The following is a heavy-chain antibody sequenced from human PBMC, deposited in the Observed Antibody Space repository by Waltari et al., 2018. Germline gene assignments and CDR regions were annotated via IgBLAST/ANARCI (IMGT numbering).Heavy chain of an antibody. CDR3: AKKLDYGDYYYYYYMDV. CDR2: IYHSGGT. V-gene: IGHV4-38-2*01. CDR1: GYSISSGYY. D-gene: IGHD4-17*01. Sequence: QVQLQESGPGLVKPSETLSLTCAVSGYSISSGYYWGWIRQPPGKGLEWIGSIYHSGGTYYNPSLKSRVTISGDTSKNQFSLKLSSVTAADTAVYYCAKKLDYGDYYYYYYMDVWGKGTTVTVSS. J-gene: IGHJ6*03.